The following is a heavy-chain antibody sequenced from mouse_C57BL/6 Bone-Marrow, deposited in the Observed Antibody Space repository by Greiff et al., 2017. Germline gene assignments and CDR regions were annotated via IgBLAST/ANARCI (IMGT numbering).Heavy chain of an antibody. CDR3: VRSSHY. CDR1: GFSFNTYA. Sequence: EVKLMESGGGLVQPKGSLKLSCAASGFSFNTYAMNWVRQAPGKGLEWVARIRSKNNNYATYYADSVKARFTISRDESESMLYLQMNNLKAEDTAMCYCVRSSHYWGQGTTLTVAS. CDR2: IRSKNNNYAT. V-gene: IGHV10-1*01. J-gene: IGHJ2*01.